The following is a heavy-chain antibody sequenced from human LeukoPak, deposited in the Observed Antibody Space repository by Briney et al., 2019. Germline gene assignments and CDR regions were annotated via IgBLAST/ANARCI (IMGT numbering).Heavy chain of an antibody. Sequence: SETLSLTCTVSGGSISSYYWSWIRQPPGKGLEWIGYIYYSGSTNYNPSLKSRVTISVDTSKNQFSLKLSSVTAADTAVYYCARASRYYDFWSGYYPHYFDYWGQGTLVTVSS. D-gene: IGHD3-3*01. CDR1: GGSISSYY. V-gene: IGHV4-59*01. J-gene: IGHJ4*02. CDR2: IYYSGST. CDR3: ARASRYYDFWSGYYPHYFDY.